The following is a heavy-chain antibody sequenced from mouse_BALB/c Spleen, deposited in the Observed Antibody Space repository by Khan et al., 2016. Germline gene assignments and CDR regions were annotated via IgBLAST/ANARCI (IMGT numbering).Heavy chain of an antibody. CDR3: AIGGDYGGFAS. Sequence: QIQLVQSGPELKKPGETVKISCKASGFTFTNYGMNWVKQAPGKGLKWMGWINTYTGEPTYADDFKGRFAFSLQTSASTVYLQLNNLKNEDTATYFCAIGGDYGGFASWGQGTPVTVSA. D-gene: IGHD2-13*01. V-gene: IGHV9-3-1*01. J-gene: IGHJ3*01. CDR2: INTYTGEP. CDR1: GFTFTNYG.